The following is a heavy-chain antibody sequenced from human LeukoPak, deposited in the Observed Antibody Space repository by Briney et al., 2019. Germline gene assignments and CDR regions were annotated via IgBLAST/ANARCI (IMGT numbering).Heavy chain of an antibody. CDR2: ISAYNGNT. V-gene: IGHV1-18*01. CDR3: ARDAVVNTYYYGSGSPLYYHMDV. D-gene: IGHD3-10*01. J-gene: IGHJ6*03. Sequence: ASVKVSCKASGYTFTSYGISWVRQAPGQGLEWMGWISAYNGNTNYAQKLQGRVTMTTDTSTSTAYTELRSLRSDDTAVYYCARDAVVNTYYYGSGSPLYYHMDVWGKGTTVTISS. CDR1: GYTFTSYG.